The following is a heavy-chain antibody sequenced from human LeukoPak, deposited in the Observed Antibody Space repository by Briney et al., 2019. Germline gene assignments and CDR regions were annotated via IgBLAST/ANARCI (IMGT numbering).Heavy chain of an antibody. J-gene: IGHJ3*02. Sequence: SETLSLTCTVSGGAISGYYWSWIRQPPGKGLEWIAYIYYSGITDYNPSLQSRVIISVDTSKNQFSLKLSSVTAADTAVYYCARDRTGYADSFDMWGQGTEVTVS. CDR1: GGAISGYY. CDR2: IYYSGIT. CDR3: ARDRTGYADSFDM. V-gene: IGHV4-59*01. D-gene: IGHD3-9*01.